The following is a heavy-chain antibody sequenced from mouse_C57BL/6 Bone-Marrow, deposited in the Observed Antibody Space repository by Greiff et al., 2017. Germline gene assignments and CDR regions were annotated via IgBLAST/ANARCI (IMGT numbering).Heavy chain of an antibody. CDR3: AIDYSDY. Sequence: EVKLMESGGGLVKPGGSLKLSCAASGFTFSSYAMSWVRQTPEKRLEWVATISDGGSYTYYPDNVKGRFTISRDNAKNNLYLQMSHLKSEDTAMYYCAIDYSDYWGQGTSVTVSS. D-gene: IGHD2-1*01. J-gene: IGHJ4*01. V-gene: IGHV5-4*01. CDR2: ISDGGSYT. CDR1: GFTFSSYA.